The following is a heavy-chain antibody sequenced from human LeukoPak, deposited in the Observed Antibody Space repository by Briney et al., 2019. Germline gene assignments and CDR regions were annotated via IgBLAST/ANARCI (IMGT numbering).Heavy chain of an antibody. CDR2: INPNSGDT. CDR3: ARVGLDYGDYIYYYGMDV. CDR1: GYTFTGYY. Sequence: ASVKVSCKASGYTFTGYYMHWVRQAPGQGLEWMGWINPNSGDTNYAQKFQGRVTITADESTSTAYMELSSLRSEDTAVYYCARVGLDYGDYIYYYGMDVWGKGTTVTVSS. D-gene: IGHD4-17*01. J-gene: IGHJ6*04. V-gene: IGHV1-2*02.